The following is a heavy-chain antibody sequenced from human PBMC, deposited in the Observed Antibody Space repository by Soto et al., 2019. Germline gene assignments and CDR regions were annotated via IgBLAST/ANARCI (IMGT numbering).Heavy chain of an antibody. CDR3: ATTEFCTTGLCYPGVFEY. CDR2: ISYDGSNR. Sequence: QVQLVESGGGVVQPGRSLRLSCATSGFTFSHYGMNWIRQAPGKGLEWVAFISYDGSNRHFPDSVTGRFTISRDNTKKTLHLKMNSLRADDTAVYYWATTEFCTTGLCYPGVFEYWCQGALLSVSS. J-gene: IGHJ4*02. CDR1: GFTFSHYG. V-gene: IGHV3-30*03. D-gene: IGHD2-8*01.